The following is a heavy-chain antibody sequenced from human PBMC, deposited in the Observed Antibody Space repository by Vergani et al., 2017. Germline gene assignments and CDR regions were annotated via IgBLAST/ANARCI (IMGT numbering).Heavy chain of an antibody. J-gene: IGHJ5*02. CDR3: ARGNYYGSGTYVDP. Sequence: EVRLVESGGGIVKPGGSLRLSCVASGFSFRNAWMNWVRRTPGKGLEWVSHIYSGDETYYADSVKGRVTISRDTSKNTLHLQINNLRVEDTAVYYCARGNYYGSGTYVDPWGQGTLVTVSS. CDR1: GFSFRNAW. CDR2: IYSGDET. D-gene: IGHD3-10*01. V-gene: IGHV3-66*02.